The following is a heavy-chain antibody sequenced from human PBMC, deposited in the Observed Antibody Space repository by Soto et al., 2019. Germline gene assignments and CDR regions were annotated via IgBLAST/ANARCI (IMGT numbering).Heavy chain of an antibody. D-gene: IGHD5-12*01. CDR1: GDSVSSNSAA. Sequence: SQTLSLTCAISGDSVSSNSAAWNWIRQSPSRGLEWLGRTYYRSKWYNDYAVSVKSRITINPDTSKNQFSLQLNSVTPEDTAVYYCARDHPNSGYDLGGYYYYYGMYVWGQGTTVTVSS. CDR3: ARDHPNSGYDLGGYYYYYGMYV. J-gene: IGHJ6*02. CDR2: TYYRSKWYN. V-gene: IGHV6-1*01.